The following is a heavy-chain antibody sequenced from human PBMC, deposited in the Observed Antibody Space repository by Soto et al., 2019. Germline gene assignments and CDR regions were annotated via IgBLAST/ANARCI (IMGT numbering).Heavy chain of an antibody. CDR2: ISYDGSNK. D-gene: IGHD3-10*01. Sequence: GGSLRLSCAASGFTFSSYAMHWVRQAPGKGLEWVAVISYDGSNKYYADSVKGRFTISRDNSKNTLYLQMNSLRAEDTAVYYCARAFRPGRSSVPNDYWGQGTLVTVSS. V-gene: IGHV3-30-3*01. CDR1: GFTFSSYA. J-gene: IGHJ4*02. CDR3: ARAFRPGRSSVPNDY.